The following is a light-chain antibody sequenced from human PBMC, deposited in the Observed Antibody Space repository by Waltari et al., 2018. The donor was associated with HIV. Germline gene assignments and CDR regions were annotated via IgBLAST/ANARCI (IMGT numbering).Light chain of an antibody. J-gene: IGLJ2*01. CDR2: RNN. CDR3: ASWDDSLSGYVV. V-gene: IGLV1-47*01. Sequence: QSVLTQPPSASGTPGQRVTISCSGSSSNIGGNYVYWYQQLPGTAPKLLIYRNNQRPAGVPGRFSGSKAGTSASMAISGLRSEDEADYYCASWDDSLSGYVVFGGGTKLTVL. CDR1: SSNIGGNY.